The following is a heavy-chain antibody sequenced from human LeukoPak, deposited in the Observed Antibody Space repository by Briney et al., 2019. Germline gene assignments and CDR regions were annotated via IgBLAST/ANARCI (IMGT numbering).Heavy chain of an antibody. V-gene: IGHV4-59*13. CDR1: GGSISGYH. CDR3: AREGRVGYDFWSGYYDGMDV. D-gene: IGHD3-3*01. J-gene: IGHJ6*02. CDR2: VYYSGST. Sequence: PSETLSLTCTVSGGSISGYHWSWIRQPPGKRLEWIGYVYYSGSTNYNPSLKSRVTISEDTSKNQVSLKLSSVTAADTAVYYCAREGRVGYDFWSGYYDGMDVWGQGTTVTVSS.